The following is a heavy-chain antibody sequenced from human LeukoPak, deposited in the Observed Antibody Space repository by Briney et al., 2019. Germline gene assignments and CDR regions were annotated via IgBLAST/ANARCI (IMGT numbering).Heavy chain of an antibody. CDR2: IKQDGSEK. Sequence: GGSLRLSCAASGFTFSSYWMSWVRQAPGKGLEWVANIKQDGSEKYYVDSVEGRFTISRDNAKNSLYLQMNSLRAEDTAVYYCARGDSSGYFDYWGQGTLVTVSS. CDR3: ARGDSSGYFDY. J-gene: IGHJ4*02. CDR1: GFTFSSYW. D-gene: IGHD3-22*01. V-gene: IGHV3-7*01.